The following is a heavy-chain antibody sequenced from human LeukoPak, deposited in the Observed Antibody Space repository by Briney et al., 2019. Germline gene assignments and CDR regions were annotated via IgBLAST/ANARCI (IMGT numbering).Heavy chain of an antibody. V-gene: IGHV4-39*07. D-gene: IGHD5-12*01. Sequence: PSETLSLTCSVSSGSINSRDYHWGWIRQPPEKGLEWIGSIHYSGSTYYNPSLKSRVAMSVDTSKNQFSLKLNSVTAADTAVYYCARESPTSGYDYDYWGQGTLVIVSS. J-gene: IGHJ4*02. CDR1: SGSINSRDYH. CDR2: IHYSGST. CDR3: ARESPTSGYDYDY.